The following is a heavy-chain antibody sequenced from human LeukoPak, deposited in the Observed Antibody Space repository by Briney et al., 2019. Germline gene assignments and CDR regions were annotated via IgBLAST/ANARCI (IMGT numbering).Heavy chain of an antibody. J-gene: IGHJ4*02. CDR1: GGSISTSNYY. Sequence: PSETLTLTCTVSGGSISTSNYYWGWIRQPPGKGLEWIGNIFYSGSTYYNPSLKSRVTISVDTSKNQFSLKLSSVTAADTAVYYCARDTPPYYYDSSGYYSVSTAPGDYWGQGTLVTVSS. D-gene: IGHD3-22*01. CDR2: IFYSGST. V-gene: IGHV4-39*07. CDR3: ARDTPPYYYDSSGYYSVSTAPGDY.